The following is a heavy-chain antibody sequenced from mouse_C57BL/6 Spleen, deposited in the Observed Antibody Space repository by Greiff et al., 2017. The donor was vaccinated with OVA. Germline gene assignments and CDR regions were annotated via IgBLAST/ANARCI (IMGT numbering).Heavy chain of an antibody. J-gene: IGHJ3*01. V-gene: IGHV1-50*01. CDR2: IDPSDSYT. CDR1: GYTFTSYW. D-gene: IGHD1-1*01. CDR3: ARKGGSSYPFAY. Sequence: QVQLQQPGAELVKPGASVKLSCKASGYTFTSYWMQWVKQRPGQGLEWIGEIDPSDSYTNYNQKFKGKATLTVDTSSSTAYMQLSSLTSEDSAVYYCARKGGSSYPFAYWGQGTLVTVSA.